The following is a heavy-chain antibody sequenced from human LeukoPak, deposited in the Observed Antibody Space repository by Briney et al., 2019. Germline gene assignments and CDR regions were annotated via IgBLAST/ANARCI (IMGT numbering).Heavy chain of an antibody. Sequence: HPGGSLRLSCAASGFTFSSYAMSWVRQAPGKGLEWVSAISGSGGNTYYADSVKGRFTISRDNSKNTLYLQMNSLRAEDTAVYYCAKNYGYSGYDYLDYWGQGTLVTVSS. D-gene: IGHD5-12*01. J-gene: IGHJ4*02. CDR3: AKNYGYSGYDYLDY. CDR1: GFTFSSYA. CDR2: ISGSGGNT. V-gene: IGHV3-23*01.